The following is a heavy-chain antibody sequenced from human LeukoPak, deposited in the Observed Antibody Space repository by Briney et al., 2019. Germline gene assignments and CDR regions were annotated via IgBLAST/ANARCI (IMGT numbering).Heavy chain of an antibody. CDR2: MNPNSGNT. Sequence: GASVKVSCKASGYTFTSYGINWVRQATGQGLEWMGWMNPNSGNTGYAQKFQGRVTMTRNTSISTAYMELSSLRSEDTAVYYCARGRGYCSGGSCYSGDYWGQGTLVTVSS. D-gene: IGHD2-15*01. CDR1: GYTFTSYG. J-gene: IGHJ4*02. V-gene: IGHV1-8*01. CDR3: ARGRGYCSGGSCYSGDY.